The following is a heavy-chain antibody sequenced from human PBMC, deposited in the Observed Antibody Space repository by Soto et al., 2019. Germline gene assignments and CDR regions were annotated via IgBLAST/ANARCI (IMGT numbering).Heavy chain of an antibody. CDR1: GFTFSSYS. Sequence: PGGSLRLSCAASGFTFSSYSMNWVRQAPGKGLEWVSYISSSSSTIYYADSVKGRFTISRDNAKNSLFLQMNGLRVEDTAVYFCARAMGTDGWSNHPFDIWGQGTMVTVSS. D-gene: IGHD6-19*01. CDR2: ISSSSSTI. V-gene: IGHV3-48*01. J-gene: IGHJ3*02. CDR3: ARAMGTDGWSNHPFDI.